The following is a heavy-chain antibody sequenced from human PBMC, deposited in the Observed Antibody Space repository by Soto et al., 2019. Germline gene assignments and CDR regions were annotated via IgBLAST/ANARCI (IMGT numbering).Heavy chain of an antibody. CDR3: AKDYGDYPGYEGFDA. D-gene: IGHD4-17*01. J-gene: IGHJ3*01. Sequence: EVQLLESGGALVQPEGSLRLSCAASGFSFTYYAMSWVRLAPGKGLEWVASISASSAKTRYADSVQGRVIISRDNPKNTVSLQMNSLRVEDSATYYCAKDYGDYPGYEGFDAWGHGKVVNVSS. CDR2: ISASSAKT. CDR1: GFSFTYYA. V-gene: IGHV3-23*01.